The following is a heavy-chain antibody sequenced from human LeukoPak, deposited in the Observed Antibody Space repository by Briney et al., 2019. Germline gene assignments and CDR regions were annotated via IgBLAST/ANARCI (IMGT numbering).Heavy chain of an antibody. CDR1: VGTFSTYA. CDR2: IIPIFGTA. CDR3: ARDLKYYYDSSGYYEAGY. D-gene: IGHD3-22*01. V-gene: IGHV1-69*05. Sequence: SVKPSCKASVGTFSTYAITWVRQAPGHGLEWMGRIIPIFGTANYAQKFQGRVTITTDESTSTAYMELSSLRSEDTAVYYCARDLKYYYDSSGYYEAGYWGQGTLVTVSS. J-gene: IGHJ4*02.